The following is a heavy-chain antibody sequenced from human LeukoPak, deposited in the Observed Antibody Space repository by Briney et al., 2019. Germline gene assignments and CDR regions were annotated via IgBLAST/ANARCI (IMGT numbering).Heavy chain of an antibody. CDR3: ASSSGYYSSFGYFDY. CDR1: GGSFSGYY. V-gene: IGHV4-34*01. D-gene: IGHD3-22*01. CDR2: INHSGST. Sequence: PSETLSFTCAVYGGSFSGYYWSWIRQPPGKGLEWIGEINHSGSTNYNPSLKSRVTISVDTSKNQFSLKLSSVTAADTAVYYCASSSGYYSSFGYFDYWGQGTLVTVSS. J-gene: IGHJ4*02.